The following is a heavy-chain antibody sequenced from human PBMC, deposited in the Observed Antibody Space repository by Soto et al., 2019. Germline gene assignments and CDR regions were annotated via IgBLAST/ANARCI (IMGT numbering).Heavy chain of an antibody. CDR2: IYPGDSDT. CDR3: ARHRDYYDSSGSIIGGLYYYYGMDV. Sequence: EVQLVQSGAEVKKPGESLKISCKGSGYSFTSYWIGWVRQMPGKGLEWMGIIYPGDSDTRYSPSFQGQVTISADKSISTAYLQWSSLKASDTAMYYCARHRDYYDSSGSIIGGLYYYYGMDVWGQGTTVTVSS. V-gene: IGHV5-51*01. D-gene: IGHD3-22*01. CDR1: GYSFTSYW. J-gene: IGHJ6*02.